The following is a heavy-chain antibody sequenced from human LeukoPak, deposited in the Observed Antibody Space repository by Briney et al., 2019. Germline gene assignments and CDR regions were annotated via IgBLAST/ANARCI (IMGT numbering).Heavy chain of an antibody. D-gene: IGHD6-13*01. Sequence: GGSLRLSCAASGLTFTSYGMHWVRQAPGKGLEWVAIISYDGSNKYYADSVKGRFTISRDNSKNTLYLQMDSLRVEDTAVYCCAKDLYFRSSWPFDYWGQGTLVTVSS. CDR3: AKDLYFRSSWPFDY. CDR1: GLTFTSYG. CDR2: ISYDGSNK. J-gene: IGHJ4*02. V-gene: IGHV3-30*18.